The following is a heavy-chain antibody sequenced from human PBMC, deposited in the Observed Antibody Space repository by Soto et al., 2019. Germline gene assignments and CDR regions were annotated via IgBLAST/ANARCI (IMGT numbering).Heavy chain of an antibody. CDR2: IYTSGST. J-gene: IGHJ4*02. V-gene: IGHV4-4*07. Sequence: QVQLQESGPGLVKPSETLSLTCTVSGGSISSYYWSWIRQPAGKGLEWIGRIYTSGSTNYNPSLKSRVTMSVDTSKNQFSLKLSSVTAADTAVYYCARDMEYCSSTSCYPYDYWGQGTLVTVSS. CDR1: GGSISSYY. D-gene: IGHD2-2*01. CDR3: ARDMEYCSSTSCYPYDY.